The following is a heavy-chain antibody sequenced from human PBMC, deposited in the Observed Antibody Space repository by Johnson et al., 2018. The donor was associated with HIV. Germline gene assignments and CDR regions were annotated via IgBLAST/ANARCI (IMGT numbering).Heavy chain of an antibody. CDR2: INWDGGRT. CDR3: ARGSGSYYSNAFDI. CDR1: GFTFDDYG. D-gene: IGHD1-26*01. Sequence: VQLVESGGGVVRPGGSLRLSCAASGFTFDDYGMSWVRQAPGKGLEWVAGINWDGGRTDYVDSVKGRFTISRDNAKNSLYLQINSLRAEDTALYCCARGSGSYYSNAFDIWGQGTMVTVSS. J-gene: IGHJ3*02. V-gene: IGHV3-20*04.